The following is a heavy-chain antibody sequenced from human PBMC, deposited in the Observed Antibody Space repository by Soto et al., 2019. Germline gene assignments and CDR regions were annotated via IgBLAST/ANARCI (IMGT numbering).Heavy chain of an antibody. V-gene: IGHV4-34*01. CDR1: GGSFSGYY. Sequence: QVQLQQWGAGLLKPSETLSLTCAVYGGSFSGYYWSWIRQPPGKGLEWIGEINRSGSTNYNPSLKSRVTISVDTSKNQFSLKLSSVTAADTAVYYCARLKASGVDYWGQGTLVTVSS. J-gene: IGHJ4*02. CDR3: ARLKASGVDY. CDR2: INRSGST. D-gene: IGHD3-16*01.